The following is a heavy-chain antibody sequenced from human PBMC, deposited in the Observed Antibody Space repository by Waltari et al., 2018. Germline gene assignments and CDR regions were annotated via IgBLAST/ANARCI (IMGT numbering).Heavy chain of an antibody. Sequence: EVQLVESGGGLVQPGGSLRLSCAASGFTVSSYWMSGVRQAPGKGLEWVANIKQDGSEKYYVDSVKGRFTISRDNAKNSLYLQMNSLRAEDTAVYYCARLPYSSSSNLDYWGQGTLVTVSS. CDR3: ARLPYSSSSNLDY. CDR1: GFTVSSYW. V-gene: IGHV3-7*01. D-gene: IGHD6-6*01. J-gene: IGHJ4*02. CDR2: IKQDGSEK.